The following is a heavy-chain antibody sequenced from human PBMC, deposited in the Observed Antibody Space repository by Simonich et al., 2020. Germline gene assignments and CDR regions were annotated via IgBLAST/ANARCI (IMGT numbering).Heavy chain of an antibody. CDR2: ISMRSSYI. D-gene: IGHD5-18*01. CDR3: ARDVDTGMVFDY. Sequence: EVQLVESGGGLVKPGGSLRLSCAASGFTFSSYSMNWVRQAPGKGLEGGSSISMRSSYIYHADSVKGRFTISRDNAKNSLYLQMNSLRAEDTAVYYCARDVDTGMVFDYWGQGTLVTVSS. CDR1: GFTFSSYS. J-gene: IGHJ4*02. V-gene: IGHV3-21*01.